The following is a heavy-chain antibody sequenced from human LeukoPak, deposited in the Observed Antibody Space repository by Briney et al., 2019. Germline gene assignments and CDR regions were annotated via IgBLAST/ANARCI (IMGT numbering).Heavy chain of an antibody. CDR1: GGSISSYY. CDR2: IYYSGST. CDR3: ARASEGYYYYYMDV. V-gene: IGHV4-59*01. J-gene: IGHJ6*03. Sequence: SETLSLTCTVSGGSISSYYWSWIRQPPGKGLEWIGYIYYSGSTNYNPSLKSRVTISVDTSKNQFSLKLSSVTAADTAVYYCARASEGYYYYYMDVWGKGTTVTISS.